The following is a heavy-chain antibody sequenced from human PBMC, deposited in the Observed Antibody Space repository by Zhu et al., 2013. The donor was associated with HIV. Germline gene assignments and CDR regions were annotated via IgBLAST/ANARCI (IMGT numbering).Heavy chain of an antibody. J-gene: IGHJ4*02. CDR2: INPNSGGT. Sequence: QVQLVQSGAEVKKPGASVKVSCKASGYTFTGYYMHWVRQAPGQGLEWMGWINPNSGGTNYAQKFQGWVTMTRDTSISTAYMELSRLRSDDTAVYYCARGRPLGSNPNIAVAGTQFDYWGQGTLVTVSS. CDR3: ARGRPLGSNPNIAVAGTQFDY. V-gene: IGHV1-2*04. D-gene: IGHD6-19*01. CDR1: GYTFTGYY.